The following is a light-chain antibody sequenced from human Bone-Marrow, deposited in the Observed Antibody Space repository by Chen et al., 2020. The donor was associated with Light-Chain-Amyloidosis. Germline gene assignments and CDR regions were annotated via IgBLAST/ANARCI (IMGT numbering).Light chain of an antibody. CDR1: QSISTY. CDR2: AAS. CDR3: QQSYSTPFT. J-gene: IGKJ3*01. V-gene: IGKV1-39*01. Sequence: DIQMTQSPSSLSASVGDRVAITCRASQSISTYLHWYQQKPGKAPKLLIYAASILQTLAPSRVSGSGSGTDFTLTISSLQPEDFATYYCQQSYSTPFTFGPGTKVDI.